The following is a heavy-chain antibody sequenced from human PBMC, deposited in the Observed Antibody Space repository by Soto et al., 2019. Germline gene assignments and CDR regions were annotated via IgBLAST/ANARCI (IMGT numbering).Heavy chain of an antibody. CDR1: GYFFTGYC. Sequence: GASVKVSCKASGYFFTGYCMHWVRQAPGQGLEWMGWINPNNGDTNRAQNFQGRVTLTRDTSISTAYMELSRLRSDDTAVYYCARDLPDTAMVNPAYWGQGTLVTVSS. J-gene: IGHJ4*02. CDR3: ARDLPDTAMVNPAY. V-gene: IGHV1-2*02. D-gene: IGHD5-18*01. CDR2: INPNNGDT.